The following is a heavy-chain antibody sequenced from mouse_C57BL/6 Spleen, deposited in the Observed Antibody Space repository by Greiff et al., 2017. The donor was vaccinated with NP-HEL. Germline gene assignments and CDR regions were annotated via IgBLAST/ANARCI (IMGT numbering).Heavy chain of an antibody. CDR3: ARDDGYDY. CDR2: ISSGGSYT. Sequence: VQLQQSGGDLVKPGGSLKLSCAASGFTFSSYGMSWVRQTPDKRLEWVATISSGGSYTYYPDSVKGRFTISRDNAKNTLYLQMSSLKSEDTAMYYCARDDGYDYWGQGTTLTVSS. D-gene: IGHD2-3*01. V-gene: IGHV5-6*01. J-gene: IGHJ2*01. CDR1: GFTFSSYG.